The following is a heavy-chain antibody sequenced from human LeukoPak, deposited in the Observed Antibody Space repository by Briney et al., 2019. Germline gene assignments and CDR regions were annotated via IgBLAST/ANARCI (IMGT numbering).Heavy chain of an antibody. V-gene: IGHV3-23*01. Sequence: AGGSLRLSCAASGFTFSSYAMSWVRQAPGKGLEWVSAISGSGGSTYYADSVKGRFTIARDNSKNTLRLQMNSLRDEDTAVYYCAKEAVAGDYFDCWGQGTLVTVSS. CDR2: ISGSGGST. J-gene: IGHJ4*02. CDR3: AKEAVAGDYFDC. CDR1: GFTFSSYA. D-gene: IGHD6-19*01.